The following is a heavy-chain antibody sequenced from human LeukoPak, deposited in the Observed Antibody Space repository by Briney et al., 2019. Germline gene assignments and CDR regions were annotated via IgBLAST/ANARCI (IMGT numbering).Heavy chain of an antibody. CDR2: ISWNSGSI. Sequence: GGSLRLSCAASGFTFDDYAMHWVRQAPGKGLEWVSGISWNSGSIDYADSVKGRFTISRDNAKNSLYLQMNSLRAEDTALYYCAKATVTTMAFDIWGQGTMVTVSS. V-gene: IGHV3-9*01. CDR1: GFTFDDYA. J-gene: IGHJ3*02. D-gene: IGHD4-17*01. CDR3: AKATVTTMAFDI.